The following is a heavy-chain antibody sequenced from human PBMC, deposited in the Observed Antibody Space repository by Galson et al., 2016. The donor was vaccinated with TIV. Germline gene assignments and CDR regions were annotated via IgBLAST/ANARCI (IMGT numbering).Heavy chain of an antibody. V-gene: IGHV3-48*03. D-gene: IGHD2-21*02. CDR2: INSRASDRTT. CDR1: GFTFSDSE. Sequence: SLRLSCATSGFTFSDSEMDWVRQTPGKGLEWLAWINSRASDRTTYYADSAKGRFTISRDNAKNSVYLQMNSLRDEDTGIYYCARESLGGFDCSIDYWGQGILVTVSS. J-gene: IGHJ4*02. CDR3: ARESLGGFDCSIDY.